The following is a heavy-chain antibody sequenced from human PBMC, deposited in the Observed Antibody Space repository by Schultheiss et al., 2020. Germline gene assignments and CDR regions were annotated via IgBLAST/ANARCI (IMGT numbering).Heavy chain of an antibody. CDR3: ARGKSRQYYYYGMEV. D-gene: IGHD3-10*01. J-gene: IGHJ6*02. Sequence: SETLSLTCTVSGGSISSYYWSWIRQPPGKGLEWIGYIYYSGSTNYNPSLKTRLTISVDRSNNQFSLELTSVTAADTAVYYCARGKSRQYYYYGMEVWGQGTTVTVSS. CDR2: IYYSGST. CDR1: GGSISSYY. V-gene: IGHV4-59*01.